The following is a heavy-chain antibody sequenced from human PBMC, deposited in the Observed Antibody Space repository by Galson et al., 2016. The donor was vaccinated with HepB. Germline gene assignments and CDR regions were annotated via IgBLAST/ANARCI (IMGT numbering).Heavy chain of an antibody. CDR3: ATDGTEFSIAAAGTLDDYYYGMDV. CDR2: IIPMFDTG. V-gene: IGHV1-69*06. Sequence: SVKVSCKASRGTFSSYAVSWVRQAPGQGLEWMGGIIPMFDTGNYAQKFQGRVTITADKSTSTAYMELSSLRSEDTAVYYCATDGTEFSIAAAGTLDDYYYGMDVGGQGTTVTVSS. D-gene: IGHD6-13*01. CDR1: RGTFSSYA. J-gene: IGHJ6*02.